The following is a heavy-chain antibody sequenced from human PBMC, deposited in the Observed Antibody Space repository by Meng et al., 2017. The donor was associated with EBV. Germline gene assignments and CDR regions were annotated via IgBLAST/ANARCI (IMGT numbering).Heavy chain of an antibody. CDR1: CYTFSSFG. CDR3: ARGMRNFNF. CDR2: ISAYNGDT. J-gene: IGHJ4*02. V-gene: IGHV1-18*01. Sequence: VELVSFGGVVKKPWAFLKVSFKGSCYTFSSFGISWVRQAPGQGPEWMGWISAYNGDTKYAQKFQGRVTVTTDTSTSTAYMELRSLRRDDTAVYYCARGMRNFNFWGQGTLVTVSS.